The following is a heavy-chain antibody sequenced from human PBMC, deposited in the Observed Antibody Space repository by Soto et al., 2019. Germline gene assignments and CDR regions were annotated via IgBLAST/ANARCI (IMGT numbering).Heavy chain of an antibody. D-gene: IGHD1-26*01. CDR2: INPNSGGT. CDR1: GYTFTGYY. CDR3: ARDPPPSYYGGPNRVVFDP. J-gene: IGHJ5*02. V-gene: IGHV1-2*04. Sequence: ASVKVSCKASGYTFTGYYMHWVRQAPGQGLEWMGWINPNSGGTNYAQKFQGWVTMTRDTSISTAYMELSRLRSDDTAVYYCARDPPPSYYGGPNRVVFDPRARGSLVLVS.